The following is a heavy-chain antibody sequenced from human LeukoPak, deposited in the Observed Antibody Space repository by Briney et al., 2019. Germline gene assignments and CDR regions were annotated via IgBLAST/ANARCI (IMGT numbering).Heavy chain of an antibody. D-gene: IGHD6-13*01. J-gene: IGHJ4*02. CDR3: ARDTSGSSSWQDY. V-gene: IGHV3-11*01. CDR2: ISSSGSTI. CDR1: GFIFSDYY. Sequence: PGGSLRLSCEASGFIFSDYYMSWIRQAPGKGLEWVSYISSSGSTIYYADSVKGRFTISRDNAKNSLYLQMNSLRAEDTAVYYCARDTSGSSSWQDYWGQGTLVTVSS.